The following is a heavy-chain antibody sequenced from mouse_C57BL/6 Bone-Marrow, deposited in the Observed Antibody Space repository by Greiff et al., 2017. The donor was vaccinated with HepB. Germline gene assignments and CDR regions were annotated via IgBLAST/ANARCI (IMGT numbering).Heavy chain of an antibody. CDR2: ISSGSSTI. CDR3: ARPGYYDYLAWFAY. J-gene: IGHJ3*01. Sequence: EVKLEESGGGLVKPGGSLKLSCAASGFTFSDYGMHWVRQAPEKGLEWVAYISSGSSTIYYADTVKGRFTISRDNAKNTLFLQMTSLRSEDTAMYYCARPGYYDYLAWFAYWGQGTLVTVSA. CDR1: GFTFSDYG. V-gene: IGHV5-17*01. D-gene: IGHD2-4*01.